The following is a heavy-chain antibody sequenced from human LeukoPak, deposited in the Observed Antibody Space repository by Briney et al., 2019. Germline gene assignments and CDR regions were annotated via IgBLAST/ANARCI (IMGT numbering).Heavy chain of an antibody. J-gene: IGHJ5*02. CDR2: IIPIFGTA. CDR3: AREWTSRSGAAAGFP. Sequence: ASVKVSCKASGGTFSSYAISWVRQAPGQGLEWMGGIIPIFGTANYAQKFQGRVTITADKSTSTAYMELRSLRSDDTAVYYCAREWTSRSGAAAGFPWGQGTLVTVSS. CDR1: GGTFSSYA. D-gene: IGHD6-13*01. V-gene: IGHV1-69*06.